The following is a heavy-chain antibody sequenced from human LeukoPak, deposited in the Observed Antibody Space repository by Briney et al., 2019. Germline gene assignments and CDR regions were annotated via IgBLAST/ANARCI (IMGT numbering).Heavy chain of an antibody. J-gene: IGHJ4*02. V-gene: IGHV3-33*01. CDR3: AIYCSSTSCIGGY. Sequence: GRSLRLSCAASGFTLSNYGMHWVRQAPGKGLEWVAVIWYDGSNKYYADSVKGRFTISRDNSKNTLYLQMNSLRAEDTAVYYCAIYCSSTSCIGGYWGQGTLVTISS. D-gene: IGHD2-2*01. CDR2: IWYDGSNK. CDR1: GFTLSNYG.